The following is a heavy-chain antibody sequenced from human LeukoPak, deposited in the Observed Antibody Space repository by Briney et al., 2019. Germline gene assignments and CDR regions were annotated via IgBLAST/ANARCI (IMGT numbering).Heavy chain of an antibody. V-gene: IGHV3-23*01. CDR1: EFTFSSYA. D-gene: IGHD2-21*02. Sequence: GGSLRLSCAASEFTFSSYAMSWVRQAPGKGLEWVSGISGSGGSTYYADSVKGRFTISRDNSKNTLYLQMNSLRAEDTAIYYCAKDFEAYCGGDCYPDYWGQGTLVTVSS. J-gene: IGHJ4*02. CDR2: ISGSGGST. CDR3: AKDFEAYCGGDCYPDY.